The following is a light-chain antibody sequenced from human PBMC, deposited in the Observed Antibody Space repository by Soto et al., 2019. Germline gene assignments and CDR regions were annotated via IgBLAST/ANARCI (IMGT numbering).Light chain of an antibody. CDR3: QQNYSPPLT. CDR1: QSISSW. CDR2: KAP. J-gene: IGKJ3*01. Sequence: DIQMTQSPSTLSASVGDRVTITCRASQSISSWLAWYQQKPGKAPKLLIYKAPSLESGVPSRFSGSGSGTEFTLTISSLQPDDFATYYCQQNYSPPLTFGHGTKVDIK. V-gene: IGKV1-5*03.